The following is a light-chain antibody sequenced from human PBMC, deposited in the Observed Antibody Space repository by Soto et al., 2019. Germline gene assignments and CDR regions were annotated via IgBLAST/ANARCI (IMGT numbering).Light chain of an antibody. CDR3: CSKAGNVEV. CDR1: SSDVGAYNY. J-gene: IGLJ1*01. Sequence: QSALTQPPSVSGSPGQAVTISCTGTSSDVGAYNYVSWYQQHPGKAPKIMIYDVTKRPSGVPDRFSGSKSGNTASLTISGLQAEDEADYYCCSKAGNVEVFGTGTKVTVL. CDR2: DVT. V-gene: IGLV2-11*01.